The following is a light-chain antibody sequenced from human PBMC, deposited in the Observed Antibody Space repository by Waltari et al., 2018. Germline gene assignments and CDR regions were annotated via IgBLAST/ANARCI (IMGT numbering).Light chain of an antibody. CDR3: QQLNTYPPT. Sequence: DIQLTQSPSFLSASVGDRVTITCRASQALTTYLAWYQQKPGKAPKLLIYGVSTLQSGVPSRFSGSGSGADFNLTINSLQPEDFAIYYCQQLNTYPPTFGQGTRLEIK. CDR1: QALTTY. J-gene: IGKJ5*01. CDR2: GVS. V-gene: IGKV1-9*01.